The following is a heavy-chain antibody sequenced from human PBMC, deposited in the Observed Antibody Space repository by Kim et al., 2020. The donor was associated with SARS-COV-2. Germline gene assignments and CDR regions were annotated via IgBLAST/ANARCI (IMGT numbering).Heavy chain of an antibody. CDR3: ARGRTYDYVWGSSPGAFDI. D-gene: IGHD3-16*01. Sequence: GGSLRLSCAASGFTFSSYDMHWVRQATGKGLEWVSAIGTAGDTYYPGSVKGRFTISRENAKNSLYLQMNSLRARDTAVYYCARGRTYDYVWGSSPGAFDIWGQGTMVTVSS. J-gene: IGHJ3*02. CDR1: GFTFSSYD. CDR2: IGTAGDT. V-gene: IGHV3-13*01.